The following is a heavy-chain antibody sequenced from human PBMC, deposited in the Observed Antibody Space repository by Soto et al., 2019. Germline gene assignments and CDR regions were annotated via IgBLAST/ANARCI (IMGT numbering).Heavy chain of an antibody. CDR1: GGSFSGYY. CDR3: ASTPHVNY. V-gene: IGHV4-34*01. CDR2: INHSGST. J-gene: IGHJ4*02. D-gene: IGHD3-16*01. Sequence: PSETLSLTCAVYGGSFSGYYWSWIRQPPGKWLEWIGEINHSGSTNYNPSLKSRVTISVDTSKNQFSLKLSSVTAADTAVYYCASTPHVNYWGQGTLVTVSS.